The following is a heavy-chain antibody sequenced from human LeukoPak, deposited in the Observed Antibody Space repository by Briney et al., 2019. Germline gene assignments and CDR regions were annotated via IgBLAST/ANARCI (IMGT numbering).Heavy chain of an antibody. Sequence: GGSLRLSCAASGFTFSSYWMHWVRQAPGKGLVWVSHINSDGSSTSYADSVKGRFTISRDNAKNTLYLQMNSLRAEDTAMYYCARGSDCSGGSCYSYWYFDLWGRGTLVTVSS. CDR2: INSDGSST. CDR3: ARGSDCSGGSCYSYWYFDL. J-gene: IGHJ2*01. D-gene: IGHD2-15*01. V-gene: IGHV3-74*01. CDR1: GFTFSSYW.